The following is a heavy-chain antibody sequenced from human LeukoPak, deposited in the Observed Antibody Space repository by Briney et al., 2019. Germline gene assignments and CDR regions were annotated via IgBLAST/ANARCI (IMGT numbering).Heavy chain of an antibody. Sequence: SETLSLTCTVSGGSISSGGYYWSWIRQHPGKGLEWIGYIYYSGSTYYNPSLKSRVTISVDTSKNQFSLKLSSVTAADTAVYYCARGTVGFSTSPKEGYWGQGTLVTVSS. CDR2: IYYSGST. V-gene: IGHV4-31*03. J-gene: IGHJ4*02. CDR1: GGSISSGGYY. CDR3: ARGTVGFSTSPKEGY. D-gene: IGHD2-2*01.